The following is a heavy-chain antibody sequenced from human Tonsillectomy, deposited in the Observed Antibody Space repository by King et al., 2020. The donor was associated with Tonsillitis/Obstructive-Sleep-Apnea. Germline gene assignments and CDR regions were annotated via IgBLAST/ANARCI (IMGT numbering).Heavy chain of an antibody. D-gene: IGHD2-2*02. CDR1: GGSFSGYY. V-gene: IGHV4-34*01. CDR3: ARGRITLRYCSSTSCYSYGYWFDP. Sequence: VQLQQWGAGLLKPSETLSLTCAVYGGSFSGYYWSWIRQPPGKGLEWIGEINHSGSTNYNPSLKSRVTISVDTSKNQFSLKLSSVTAADTAVYYCARGRITLRYCSSTSCYSYGYWFDPWGQGTLVTVSS. CDR2: INHSGST. J-gene: IGHJ5*02.